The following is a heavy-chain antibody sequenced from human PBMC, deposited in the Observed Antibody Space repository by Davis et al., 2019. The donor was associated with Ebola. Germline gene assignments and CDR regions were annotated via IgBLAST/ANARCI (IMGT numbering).Heavy chain of an antibody. CDR2: INPNSGGT. CDR1: GYTFTSYY. J-gene: IGHJ6*04. Sequence: ASVKVSCKASGYTFTSYYMHWVRQAPGQGLEWMGRINPNSGGTNYAQKFQGRVTMTRDTSISTAYMELSRLRSDDTAVYYCARVGCSGGSCYSYYGMDVWGKGTTVTVSS. D-gene: IGHD2-15*01. CDR3: ARVGCSGGSCYSYYGMDV. V-gene: IGHV1-2*06.